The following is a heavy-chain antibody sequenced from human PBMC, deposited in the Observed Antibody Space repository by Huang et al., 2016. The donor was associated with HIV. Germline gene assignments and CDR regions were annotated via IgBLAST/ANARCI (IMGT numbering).Heavy chain of an antibody. CDR1: GGSISSSSYY. CDR3: ARHGRVAGHYYNNMDV. V-gene: IGHV4-39*01. D-gene: IGHD6-19*01. CDR2: LYYSGNT. J-gene: IGHJ6*02. Sequence: LQLQESGPGLVKSSETLSLICTVSGGSISSSSYYWGWIRQPPGKGPEWIGSLYYSGNTYYNPPLKSRVTISVDTSKNQFSLKVNSVTAADTAVYYCARHGRVAGHYYNNMDVWGRGTTVTVS.